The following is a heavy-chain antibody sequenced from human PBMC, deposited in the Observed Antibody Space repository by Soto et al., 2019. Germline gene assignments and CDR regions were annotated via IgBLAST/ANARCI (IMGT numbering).Heavy chain of an antibody. J-gene: IGHJ6*02. CDR3: ARGVKAGTYIYDYGMDV. D-gene: IGHD6-19*01. CDR2: IIPMFGKA. CDR1: GGTFSSYA. V-gene: IGHV1-69*13. Sequence: SVKVSCKASGGTFSSYAISWVRQAPGQGLEWMGGIIPMFGKANYAQKFQGRVTITADESTSTAYMELSGLRSEDTAVYYCARGVKAGTYIYDYGMDVGG.